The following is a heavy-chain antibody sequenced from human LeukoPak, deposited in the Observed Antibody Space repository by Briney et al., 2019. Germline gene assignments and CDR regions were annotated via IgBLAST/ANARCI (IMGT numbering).Heavy chain of an antibody. CDR2: IYSGGST. D-gene: IGHD3-10*01. J-gene: IGHJ4*02. Sequence: PGGSLRLSCAASGFTVSSNYMSWVRQAPGKGLEWVSVIYSGGSTYYADSVKGRFTISRDSSKNTLYLQMNSLRAEDTAVYYCARESHYYGSGSYTDYWGQGTLVTVSS. V-gene: IGHV3-66*01. CDR3: ARESHYYGSGSYTDY. CDR1: GFTVSSNY.